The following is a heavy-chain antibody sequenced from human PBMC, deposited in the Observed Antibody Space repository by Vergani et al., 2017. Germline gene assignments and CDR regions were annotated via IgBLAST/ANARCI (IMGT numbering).Heavy chain of an antibody. D-gene: IGHD3-3*01. V-gene: IGHV3-7*01. Sequence: ESLKGRFTISRDNAKNSLYLQMNSLRAEDTAVYYCARGRLGSRFLEWLSNEGHYYYYMDVWGKGTTVTVSS. CDR3: ARGRLGSRFLEWLSNEGHYYYYMDV. J-gene: IGHJ6*03.